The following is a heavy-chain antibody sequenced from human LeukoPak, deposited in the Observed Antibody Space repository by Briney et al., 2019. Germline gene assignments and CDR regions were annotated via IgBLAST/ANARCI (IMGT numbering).Heavy chain of an antibody. Sequence: GASVKVSCKASGYTFTSYYMHWVRQAPGQGLEWMGWINPNSGGTNYAQKFQGRVTMTRDTSISTAYMELSSLRSEGTAVYFCARDRGWELRWFELDYWGQGTLVTVSS. V-gene: IGHV1-2*02. CDR3: ARDRGWELRWFELDY. CDR1: GYTFTSYY. D-gene: IGHD1-26*01. J-gene: IGHJ4*02. CDR2: INPNSGGT.